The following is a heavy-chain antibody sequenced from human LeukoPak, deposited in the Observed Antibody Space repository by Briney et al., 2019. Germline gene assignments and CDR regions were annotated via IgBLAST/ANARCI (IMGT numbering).Heavy chain of an antibody. CDR1: GFTVSSNY. CDR2: IQSGGST. Sequence: GGSLRLSCAASGFTVSSNYMSWVRQAPGKGLEWVSVIQSGGSTYYADSVKGRFTISRDNSKNTLYLQMNSLRAEDTAVYYCAKDPLTGYSSGWTIDYWGQGTLVTVSS. D-gene: IGHD6-19*01. CDR3: AKDPLTGYSSGWTIDY. V-gene: IGHV3-66*02. J-gene: IGHJ4*02.